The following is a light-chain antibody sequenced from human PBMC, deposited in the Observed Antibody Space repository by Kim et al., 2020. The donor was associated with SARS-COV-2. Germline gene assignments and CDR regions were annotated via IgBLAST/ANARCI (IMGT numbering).Light chain of an antibody. CDR3: SAYTTSNTLI. V-gene: IGLV2-14*03. CDR1: SSDVGAYDY. CDR2: DVS. Sequence: QSITVPCTGTSSDVGAYDYVSWYQQHPGKAPKLIISDVSNRPSGVSSRFSGSRSDNTASLTISGLQADDEADYYCSAYTTSNTLIFGGGTQLTVL. J-gene: IGLJ2*01.